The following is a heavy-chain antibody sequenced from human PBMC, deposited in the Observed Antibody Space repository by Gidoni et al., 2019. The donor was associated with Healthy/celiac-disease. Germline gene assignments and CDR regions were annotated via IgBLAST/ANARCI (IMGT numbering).Heavy chain of an antibody. CDR3: AKDQFVGWRPRNAFDI. D-gene: IGHD3-3*01. CDR2: IRYDGSKK. CDR1: GLTFSSYG. Sequence: QVQLVASGGGVVQPGGSLRLSCAASGLTFSSYGMHWVRKAPGKGLEWVAFIRYDGSKKYYADYVKGRFTISRDNSKNTLYLQMNSLRAEDTAVYYCAKDQFVGWRPRNAFDIWDQGTMVTVSS. V-gene: IGHV3-30*02. J-gene: IGHJ3*02.